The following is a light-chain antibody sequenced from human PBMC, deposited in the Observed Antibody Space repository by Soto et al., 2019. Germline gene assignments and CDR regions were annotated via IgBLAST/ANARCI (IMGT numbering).Light chain of an antibody. CDR1: HSVSSSY. CDR3: QQNGRSPPWT. J-gene: IGKJ1*01. Sequence: EIVLTHSPGTLSLSPGERATLSCSASHSVSSSYLVWYQQKPGQAPRLLIYGASIRATGIPDRFSGSGSGTDFTLTISRLEPEDFAVYYCQQNGRSPPWTFGQGTKVDIK. CDR2: GAS. V-gene: IGKV3-20*01.